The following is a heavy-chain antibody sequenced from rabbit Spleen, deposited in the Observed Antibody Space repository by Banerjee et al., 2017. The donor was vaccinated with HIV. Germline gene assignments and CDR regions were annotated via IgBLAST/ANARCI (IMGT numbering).Heavy chain of an antibody. J-gene: IGHJ4*01. V-gene: IGHV1S40*01. Sequence: QSLEESGGDLVQPEGSLTLTCTASGFSFTNNDYMCWVRQAPGKGLEWIACIRAGSSGAIYYASWAKGRFTITRSTSLNTVTLQMTSLTAADTATYFCARGANYAGYAYAQNLWGQGTLVTVS. CDR2: IRAGSSGAI. D-gene: IGHD6-1*01. CDR3: ARGANYAGYAYAQNL. CDR1: GFSFTNNDY.